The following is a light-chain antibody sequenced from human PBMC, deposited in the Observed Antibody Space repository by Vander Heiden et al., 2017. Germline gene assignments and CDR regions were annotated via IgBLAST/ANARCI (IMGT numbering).Light chain of an antibody. J-gene: IGKJ2*01. CDR1: QSLLHSNGYNY. CDR3: RQALQTPST. CDR2: LGS. V-gene: IGKV2-28*01. Sequence: DIVMTQSPLSLPVTPGEPASISCRSSQSLLHSNGYNYLDWYLQKPGQSPQLLIYLGSNRASGVPDRFSGSGSGTDFTLKISRGEAEDVGVYYCRQALQTPSTFGQGTKLEIK.